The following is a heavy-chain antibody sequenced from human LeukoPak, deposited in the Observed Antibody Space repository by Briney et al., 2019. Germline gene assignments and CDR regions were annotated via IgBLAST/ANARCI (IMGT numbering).Heavy chain of an antibody. CDR3: ARGGQWLRENWFDP. J-gene: IGHJ5*02. V-gene: IGHV1-2*04. Sequence: ASVKVSCKASGYTFTGYYMHWVRQAPGQGLEWTGWINPNSGGTNYAQKFQGWVTMTRDTSISTAYMELSRLRSDDTAVYYCARGGQWLRENWFDPWGQGTLVTVSS. CDR1: GYTFTGYY. D-gene: IGHD3-22*01. CDR2: INPNSGGT.